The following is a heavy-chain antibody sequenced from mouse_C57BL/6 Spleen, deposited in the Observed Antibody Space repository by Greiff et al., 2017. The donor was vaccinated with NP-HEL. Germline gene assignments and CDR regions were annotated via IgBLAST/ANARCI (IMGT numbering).Heavy chain of an antibody. D-gene: IGHD1-1*01. Sequence: VQLQQSGAELMKPGASVKLSCKATGYTFTGYWIEWVKQRPGHGLEWIGEILPGSGSTNYNEKFKGKATFTADTSSNTAYMQLSSLTTEDSAIYYCATGDYYGSSYYYARDYWGQGTSVTVSS. V-gene: IGHV1-9*01. CDR3: ATGDYYGSSYYYARDY. J-gene: IGHJ4*01. CDR1: GYTFTGYW. CDR2: ILPGSGST.